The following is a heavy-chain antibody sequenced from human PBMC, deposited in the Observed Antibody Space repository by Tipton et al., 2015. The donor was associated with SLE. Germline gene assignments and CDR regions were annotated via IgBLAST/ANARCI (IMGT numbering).Heavy chain of an antibody. CDR3: ARLPRSGGWYEDY. V-gene: IGHV4-34*01. D-gene: IGHD6-19*01. CDR1: GGSFSGYY. Sequence: LRLSCAVYGGSFSGYYWSWIRQPPGKGLEWIGEINHSGSTNYNPSLKSRVTISVDTSKNQFSLRLSSVTAADTAVYYCARLPRSGGWYEDYWGQGILVTVSS. CDR2: INHSGST. J-gene: IGHJ4*02.